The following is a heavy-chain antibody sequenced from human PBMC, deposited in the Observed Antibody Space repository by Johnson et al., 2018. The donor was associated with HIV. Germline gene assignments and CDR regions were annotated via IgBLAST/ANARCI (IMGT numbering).Heavy chain of an antibody. CDR1: GFTFSSYG. CDR2: IRYDGSNK. V-gene: IGHV3-30*02. Sequence: VQLVESGGGLVQPGVSLRLSCAASGFTFSSYGMHWVRQAPGKGLEWVAFIRYDGSNKYYADSVKGRFTISRDNAKNSLYLQMNSLRAEDTAVYYCALNWNYVTSAFDIWGQGTMVTVSS. J-gene: IGHJ3*02. D-gene: IGHD1-7*01. CDR3: ALNWNYVTSAFDI.